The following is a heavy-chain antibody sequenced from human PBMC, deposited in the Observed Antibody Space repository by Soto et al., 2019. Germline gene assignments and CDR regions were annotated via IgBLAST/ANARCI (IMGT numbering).Heavy chain of an antibody. CDR3: TTWVDYGDYEGFAF. Sequence: ASVKVSCKTSGNTFTDYKLHWVRQAPGQGLEWMGWVDPNGGGTNSAQKFQGSVTMTRDTSITTVYLELSRLKTNDTATYFCTTWVDYGDYEGFAFWGQGTLVTVSS. CDR2: VDPNGGGT. J-gene: IGHJ4*02. V-gene: IGHV1-2*04. D-gene: IGHD4-17*01. CDR1: GNTFTDYK.